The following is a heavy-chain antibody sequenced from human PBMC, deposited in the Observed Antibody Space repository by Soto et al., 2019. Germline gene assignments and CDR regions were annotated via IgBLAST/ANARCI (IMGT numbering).Heavy chain of an antibody. V-gene: IGHV4-30-4*01. J-gene: IGHJ4*02. CDR2: IYYSGST. CDR1: GGSISSGDYY. D-gene: IGHD2-2*01. Sequence: SETLSLTXTVSGGSISSGDYYWSWIRQPPGKGLECIGYIYYSGSTYYNPSLRSRVTISVDTSKNQFSLKLTSVTAADTAVYYCARGANFVVVPAFDYWGQGTLVTVSS. CDR3: ARGANFVVVPAFDY.